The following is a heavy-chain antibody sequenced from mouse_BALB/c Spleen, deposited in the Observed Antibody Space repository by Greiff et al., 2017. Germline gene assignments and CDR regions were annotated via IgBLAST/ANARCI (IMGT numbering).Heavy chain of an antibody. CDR2: IYPYNGGT. Sequence: EVKLMESGPELVKPGASVKISCKASGYTFTDYNMHWVKQSHGKSLEWIGYIYPYNGGTGYNQKFKSKATLTVDNSSSTAYMELRSLTSEDSAVYYCARSHYGSTDAMDYWGQGTSVTVSS. J-gene: IGHJ4*01. V-gene: IGHV1S29*02. CDR1: GYTFTDYN. CDR3: ARSHYGSTDAMDY. D-gene: IGHD1-1*01.